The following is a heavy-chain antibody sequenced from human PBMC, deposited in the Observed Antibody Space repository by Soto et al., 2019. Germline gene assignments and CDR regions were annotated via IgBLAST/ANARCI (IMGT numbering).Heavy chain of an antibody. CDR1: GFTFSNYG. Sequence: GSLRLSCAASGFTFSNYGMTWVRQAPGKGLEWVSAISGSGRSTFYADSVKGRFTISRDNSKNTLYLQMNSLRAEDTAVYYCAKFSATSIYDISSVPDYWGQGTLVTVSA. CDR3: AKFSATSIYDISSVPDY. CDR2: ISGSGRST. V-gene: IGHV3-23*01. J-gene: IGHJ4*02. D-gene: IGHD6-6*01.